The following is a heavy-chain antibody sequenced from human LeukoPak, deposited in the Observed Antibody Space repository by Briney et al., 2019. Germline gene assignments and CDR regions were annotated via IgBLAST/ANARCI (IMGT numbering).Heavy chain of an antibody. V-gene: IGHV1-8*01. D-gene: IGHD3-22*01. J-gene: IGHJ4*02. CDR2: MNPNSGNT. CDR1: GYTFTGYD. CDR3: ARGLQSYYFDSSGYYDY. Sequence: GASVKVSCKASGYTFTGYDINWVRQATGQGLEWMGWMNPNSGNTGYAQKFQGRVTMTRNTSISTAYVELSSLRSEDTAVYYCARGLQSYYFDSSGYYDYWGQGTLVTVSS.